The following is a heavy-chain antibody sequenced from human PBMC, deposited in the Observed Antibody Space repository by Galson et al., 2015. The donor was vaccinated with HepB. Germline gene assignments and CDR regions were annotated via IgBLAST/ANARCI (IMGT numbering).Heavy chain of an antibody. J-gene: IGHJ4*02. V-gene: IGHV4-39*01. D-gene: IGHD3-10*01. CDR1: GGSISSSSYY. Sequence: ETLSLTCTVSGGSISSSSYYWGWICQPPGKGLEWIGSIYYSGSTYYNPSLKSRVTISVDTSKNQFSLKLSSVTAADTAVYYCAVAHLWPTSHYFDYWGQGTLVTVSS. CDR2: IYYSGST. CDR3: AVAHLWPTSHYFDY.